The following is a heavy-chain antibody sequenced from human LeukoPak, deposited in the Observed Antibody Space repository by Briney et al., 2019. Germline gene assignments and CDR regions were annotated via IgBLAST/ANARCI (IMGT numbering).Heavy chain of an antibody. J-gene: IGHJ3*02. D-gene: IGHD4-17*01. CDR2: IIPIFGTA. CDR3: ANDYGDYVGAFDI. Sequence: SVKVSCKASGGTFSSYAISWVRQAPGQGLEWMGGIIPIFGTANYAQKFQGRVTITADESTSTAYMELSSLRSEDTAVYYCANDYGDYVGAFDIWGQGTMVTVSS. V-gene: IGHV1-69*13. CDR1: GGTFSSYA.